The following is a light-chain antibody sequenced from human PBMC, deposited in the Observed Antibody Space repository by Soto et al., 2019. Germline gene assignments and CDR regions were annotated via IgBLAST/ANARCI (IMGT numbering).Light chain of an antibody. J-gene: IGLJ2*01. CDR2: EVS. CDR1: SSDVGSYNH. V-gene: IGLV2-23*02. CDR3: CSYAGSSTFVV. Sequence: QSALTQPASVSGSPGQSITISCTGTSSDVGSYNHVSWYQQHPGKAPKLMIYEVSKRPSGVSNRFSGSKSGNTASLTISGLQAEDEAAYYCCSYAGSSTFVVFGGGTKLTVL.